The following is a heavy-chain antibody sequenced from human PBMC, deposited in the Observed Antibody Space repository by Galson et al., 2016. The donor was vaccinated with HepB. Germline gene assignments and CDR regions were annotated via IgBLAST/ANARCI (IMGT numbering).Heavy chain of an antibody. Sequence: SLRLSCAVSGFTFRNYWMHWVRQAPGQGLVWAARINTDGTETPYADSLKGRFTLSRDNAKSTVDLPMDSLRVDDTAVYYCARSPRILWFEVDYWGQGIRVTVSS. CDR1: GFTFRNYW. J-gene: IGHJ4*02. V-gene: IGHV3-74*03. D-gene: IGHD3-10*01. CDR2: INTDGTET. CDR3: ARSPRILWFEVDY.